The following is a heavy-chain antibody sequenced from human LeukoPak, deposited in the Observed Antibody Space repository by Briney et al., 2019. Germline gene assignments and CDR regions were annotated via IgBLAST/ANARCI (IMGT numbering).Heavy chain of an antibody. D-gene: IGHD3-22*01. J-gene: IGHJ4*02. CDR1: GFTFSNYD. CDR2: ISSSGSTI. Sequence: GGSLRLSCAASGFTFSNYDMNWVRQAPGKGLEWVSYISSSGSTIYYADSVSGRFTNSRDNAKKSLYLQMNSLRAEDTAVYSCAIDSFPYYYDSSGSGFDYWGQGTLVTVSS. CDR3: AIDSFPYYYDSSGSGFDY. V-gene: IGHV3-48*03.